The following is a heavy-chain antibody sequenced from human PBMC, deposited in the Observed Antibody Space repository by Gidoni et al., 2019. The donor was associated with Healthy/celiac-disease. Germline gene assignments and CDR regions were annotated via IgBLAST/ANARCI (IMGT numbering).Heavy chain of an antibody. CDR3: ASDYGGNVEEAFDI. D-gene: IGHD4-17*01. V-gene: IGHV4-34*01. Sequence: QVQLQQWGAGLLKPSETLSLTCAVYGGSFSGYYWSWIRQPPGKGLEWIGEINHSGSTNYNPSLKSRVTISVDTSKNQFSLKLSSVTAADTAVYYCASDYGGNVEEAFDIWGQGTMVTVSS. J-gene: IGHJ3*02. CDR2: INHSGST. CDR1: GGSFSGYY.